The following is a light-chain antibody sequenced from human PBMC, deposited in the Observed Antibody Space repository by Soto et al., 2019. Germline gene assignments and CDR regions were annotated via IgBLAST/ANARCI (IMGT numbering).Light chain of an antibody. CDR3: RSYTTSSTL. Sequence: QSALTQPASFSGSPGQSITISCTGTSSDIRGNNYVSWDQQHPGKAPDLMIYDVTNRPSGVANRFSGSKSGNTDSLPISGLQDEDEADYHCRSYTTSSTLFGGGTKLTVL. CDR2: DVT. V-gene: IGLV2-14*03. J-gene: IGLJ2*01. CDR1: SSDIRGNNY.